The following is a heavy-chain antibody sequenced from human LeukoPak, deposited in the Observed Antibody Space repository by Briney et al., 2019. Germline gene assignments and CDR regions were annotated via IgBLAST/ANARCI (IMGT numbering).Heavy chain of an antibody. CDR3: ARGGSWYFDT. CDR1: GFNFSNYW. D-gene: IGHD2-15*01. CDR2: IGQDGSEN. J-gene: IGHJ4*02. V-gene: IGHV3-7*01. Sequence: GGPLRLPHAASGFNFSNYWTNWLREPPGKALEWVVSIGQDGSENYHVDSVKGRFTICSDNAKNSLYVQLNSLGGDDEAVYYCARGGSWYFDTCGQGALMTASS.